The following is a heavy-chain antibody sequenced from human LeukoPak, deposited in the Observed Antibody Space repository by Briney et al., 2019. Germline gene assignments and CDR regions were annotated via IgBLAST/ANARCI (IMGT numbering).Heavy chain of an antibody. J-gene: IGHJ3*02. Sequence: AETLSLTCTVSGGSMSSYYWGWIRQPPGKGLEWIGYIYYSGSTNYNPSLKSRVTISVDTSKNLFSLKLSSVTAADTAVYYCARVRQQVVHDAFDIWGQGTMVIVSS. CDR2: IYYSGST. D-gene: IGHD6-13*01. CDR3: ARVRQQVVHDAFDI. V-gene: IGHV4-59*01. CDR1: GGSMSSYY.